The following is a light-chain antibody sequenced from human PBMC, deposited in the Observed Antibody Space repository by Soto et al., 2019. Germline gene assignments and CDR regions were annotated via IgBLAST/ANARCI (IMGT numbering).Light chain of an antibody. J-gene: IGKJ5*01. CDR2: DAS. V-gene: IGKV3-11*01. CDR1: QSVSVY. CDR3: QQRMAWPPIT. Sequence: EVVLTQSPATLSLSPGERATLSCRASQSVSVYLAWFQQKPGQAPRLLIYDASNRAPSIPARFSGSGSGTDFTLTISSLEPEDFAVYYCQQRMAWPPITFGQGTRLDIK.